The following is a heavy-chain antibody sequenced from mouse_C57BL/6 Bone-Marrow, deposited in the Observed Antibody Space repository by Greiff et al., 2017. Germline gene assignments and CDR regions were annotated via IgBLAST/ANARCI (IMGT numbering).Heavy chain of an antibody. J-gene: IGHJ4*01. Sequence: EVNVVESGGGLVKPGGSLKLSCAASGFTFSSYALSWVRQTPEKRLEWVATISDGGSYTYYPDNVKGRFTISRDNAKNNLYLQMSQLKSEDTAMYYCARDNDYSQEDYYAMDYWGQGTSVTVSS. CDR2: ISDGGSYT. CDR3: ARDNDYSQEDYYAMDY. D-gene: IGHD2-12*01. CDR1: GFTFSSYA. V-gene: IGHV5-4*01.